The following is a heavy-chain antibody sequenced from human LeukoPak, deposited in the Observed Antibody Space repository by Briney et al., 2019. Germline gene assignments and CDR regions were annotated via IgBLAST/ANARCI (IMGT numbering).Heavy chain of an antibody. CDR3: ASVYSSGWYHRGYFDY. J-gene: IGHJ4*02. CDR1: GGSFSGYY. Sequence: SETLSLTCAVYGGSFSGYYWSWIRQPPGKGLEWIGEINHSGSTNYNPSLKSRVTISVDTSKNQFSLKLSSVTAADTAVYYCASVYSSGWYHRGYFDYWGQGTLVTVSS. D-gene: IGHD6-19*01. V-gene: IGHV4-34*01. CDR2: INHSGST.